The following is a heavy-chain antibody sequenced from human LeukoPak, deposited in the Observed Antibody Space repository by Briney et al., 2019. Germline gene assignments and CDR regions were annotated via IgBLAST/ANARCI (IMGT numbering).Heavy chain of an antibody. CDR3: AKDIAKYQLLSRTYGMDV. CDR1: RFTFDDYA. D-gene: IGHD2-2*01. J-gene: IGHJ6*02. CDR2: ISWNSGSI. V-gene: IGHV3-9*01. Sequence: PGRSLRLSCAASRFTFDDYAMHWVRQAPGKGLEWVSGISWNSGSIGYADSVKGRFTISRDNAKNSLYLQMNSLRAEDTALYYCAKDIAKYQLLSRTYGMDVWGQGTTVTVSS.